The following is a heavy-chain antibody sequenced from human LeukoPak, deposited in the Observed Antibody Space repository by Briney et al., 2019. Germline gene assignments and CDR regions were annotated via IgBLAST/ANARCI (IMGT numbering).Heavy chain of an antibody. CDR3: ARLVGIAAHHFDY. D-gene: IGHD6-25*01. J-gene: IGHJ4*02. Sequence: SETLSLTCTVSGGSISSSTYFWRWIRQPPGKGLEWIATIYYSGSTYYNPSLKSRVTISVDTSKNHFSLKLSSVTAADTAVYYCARLVGIAAHHFDYWGQGTLVTVSS. CDR1: GGSISSSTYF. V-gene: IGHV4-39*02. CDR2: IYYSGST.